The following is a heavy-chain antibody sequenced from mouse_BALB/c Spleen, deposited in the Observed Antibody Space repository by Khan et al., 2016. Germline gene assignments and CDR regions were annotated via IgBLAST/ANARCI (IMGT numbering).Heavy chain of an antibody. Sequence: EVQLQESGAELVKPGASVKLSCTASGFNIKDTYMHWVKQRPEQGLEWIGRIDPANGNTKYDPKFQGKATITADTSSNTAYLQLSSLTSEDTAGYYCADYDGSWFAYWGQGTLVTVSA. J-gene: IGHJ3*01. CDR2: IDPANGNT. CDR1: GFNIKDTY. V-gene: IGHV14-3*02. CDR3: ADYDGSWFAY. D-gene: IGHD2-4*01.